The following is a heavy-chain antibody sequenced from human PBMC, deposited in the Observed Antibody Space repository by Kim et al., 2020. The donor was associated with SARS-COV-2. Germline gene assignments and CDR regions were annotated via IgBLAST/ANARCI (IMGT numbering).Heavy chain of an antibody. CDR2: ISYDGSNK. Sequence: GGSLRLSCAASGFTFSSYGMHWVRQAPGKGLEWVAVISYDGSNKYYADSVKGRFTISRDNSKNTLYLQMNSLRAEDTAVYYCAKDLYEQWLPITGFDYWGQGTLVTVSS. V-gene: IGHV3-30*18. J-gene: IGHJ4*02. D-gene: IGHD6-19*01. CDR1: GFTFSSYG. CDR3: AKDLYEQWLPITGFDY.